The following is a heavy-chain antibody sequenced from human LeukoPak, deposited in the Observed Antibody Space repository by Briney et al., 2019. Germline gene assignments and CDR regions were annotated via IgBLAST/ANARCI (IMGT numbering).Heavy chain of an antibody. Sequence: GGSLRLSCAASGLTFDDYAMTWVRQAPGKGLEWVANIKQDGSEKYYVDSVKGRFTISRDNAKNSLYLQMNSLRAEDTAVYYCARDSFDYVWRPYQAYYYYMDVWGKGTTVTVSS. J-gene: IGHJ6*03. CDR2: IKQDGSEK. V-gene: IGHV3-7*01. CDR3: ARDSFDYVWRPYQAYYYYMDV. D-gene: IGHD3-16*02. CDR1: GLTFDDYA.